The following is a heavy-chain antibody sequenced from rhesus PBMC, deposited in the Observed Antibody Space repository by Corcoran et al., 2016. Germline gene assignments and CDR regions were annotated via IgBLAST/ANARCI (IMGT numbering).Heavy chain of an antibody. V-gene: IGHV3-103*01. CDR1: GFTFSSYA. J-gene: IGHJ4*01. D-gene: IGHD1-44*02. Sequence: EVQLVESGGGLAKPGGSLRLSCAASGFTFSSYAMHWVLQAPGKGLGWVSGISSGGTTFHAASWKGRFTLSRDNSKSTLSLQMNSLRADDPAAYYCAKDFDRGVGAGSDYWGQGVLVTVSS. CDR2: ISSGGTT. CDR3: AKDFDRGVGAGSDY.